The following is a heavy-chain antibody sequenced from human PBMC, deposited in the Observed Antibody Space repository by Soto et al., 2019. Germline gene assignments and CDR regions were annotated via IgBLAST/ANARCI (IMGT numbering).Heavy chain of an antibody. V-gene: IGHV3-21*01. Sequence: EVQLVESGGGLVKPGGSLRLSCAASGFTFSSYSMNWVRQAPGKGLEWVSSISSSSSYIYYADSVKGRFTISRDNAKNSLYLQMNSLRAEDTAVYYCARHAYSSSSRPYYYYGMDVWGQGTTVTVSS. J-gene: IGHJ6*02. CDR1: GFTFSSYS. CDR2: ISSSSSYI. CDR3: ARHAYSSSSRPYYYYGMDV. D-gene: IGHD6-6*01.